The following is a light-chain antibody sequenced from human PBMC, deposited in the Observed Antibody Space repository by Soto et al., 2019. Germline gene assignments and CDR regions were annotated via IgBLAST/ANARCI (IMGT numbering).Light chain of an antibody. V-gene: IGKV1D-8*01. CDR3: QQYYSFPHT. CDR1: PVICSY. Sequence: VIWMTQSPYLLSASTADRVTITCRKSPVICSYLAWYPQKPGKTAELLNYAASTLQSGVPSRFSGSGSGTDFTLTISCLQSEDFATYYCQQYYSFPHTFGGGTKVDIK. J-gene: IGKJ4*01. CDR2: AAS.